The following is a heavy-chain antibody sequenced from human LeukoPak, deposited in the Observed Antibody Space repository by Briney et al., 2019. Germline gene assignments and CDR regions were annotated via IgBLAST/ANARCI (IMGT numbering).Heavy chain of an antibody. CDR3: ARAPAYYYAPLDY. V-gene: IGHV3-30*03. D-gene: IGHD3-10*01. J-gene: IGHJ4*02. CDR2: ISYDGSNK. CDR1: GFTFSSYW. Sequence: PGGSLRLSCAASGFTFSSYWMSWVRQAPGKGLEWVAVISYDGSNKYYADSVKGRFTISRDNSKNTLYLQMNSLRAEDTAVYYCARAPAYYYAPLDYWGQGALVTVSS.